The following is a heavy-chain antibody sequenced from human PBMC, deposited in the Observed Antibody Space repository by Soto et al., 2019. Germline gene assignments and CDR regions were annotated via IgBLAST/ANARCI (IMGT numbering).Heavy chain of an antibody. V-gene: IGHV4-59*01. CDR2: IYDMGSS. D-gene: IGHD1-26*01. CDR3: ARDGREASGMDV. J-gene: IGHJ6*04. Sequence: LSLTCTVSGGSISSDYWSFVRQAPGKGLEWIGHIYDMGSSTYNPSLRSRSTISVDPSNNQYPLSLNSVTTADTAVYYRARDGREASGMDVWGRGTKVTVSS. CDR1: GGSISSDY.